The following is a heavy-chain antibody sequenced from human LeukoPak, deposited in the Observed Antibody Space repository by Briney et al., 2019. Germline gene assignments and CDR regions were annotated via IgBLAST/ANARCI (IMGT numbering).Heavy chain of an antibody. D-gene: IGHD3-3*01. CDR1: GGSFSGYY. CDR3: ARGYDFWSGFDY. CDR2: INHSGST. Sequence: SETLSLTCAVYGGSFSGYYWSWIRQPPGKGLEWIGEINHSGSTNYNPSLKSRVTISVDTSKNQFSLKLNSVTAADTAVYYCARGYDFWSGFDYWGQGTLVTVSS. V-gene: IGHV4-34*01. J-gene: IGHJ4*02.